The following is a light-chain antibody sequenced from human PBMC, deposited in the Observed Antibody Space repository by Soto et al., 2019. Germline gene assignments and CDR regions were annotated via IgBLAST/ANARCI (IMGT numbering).Light chain of an antibody. J-gene: IGLJ3*02. Sequence: QSVLTQPPSASAPPGQRITISCSGNSSNIGINYVYWYQHLPGTAPKLLIYRDFQRPSGVPERFSGSKSGTSASLAISGLRSEDEADYYCSTWDDSLSGRVFGGGTKVTVL. V-gene: IGLV1-47*01. CDR3: STWDDSLSGRV. CDR2: RDF. CDR1: SSNIGINY.